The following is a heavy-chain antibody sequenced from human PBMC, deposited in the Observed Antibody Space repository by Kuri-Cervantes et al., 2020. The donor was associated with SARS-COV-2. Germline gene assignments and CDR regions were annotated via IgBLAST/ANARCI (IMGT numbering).Heavy chain of an antibody. J-gene: IGHJ5*02. CDR2: ISGSGGST. CDR1: GFTFSNAW. D-gene: IGHD4-17*01. V-gene: IGHV3-23*01. Sequence: GESLKISCAASGFTFSNAWMSWVRQAPGKGLEWVSAISGSGGSTYYADSVKGRFTISRDNSKNTLYLQMNSLRAEDTAVYYCAKTTVTTKTLNWFDPWGQGTLVTVSS. CDR3: AKTTVTTKTLNWFDP.